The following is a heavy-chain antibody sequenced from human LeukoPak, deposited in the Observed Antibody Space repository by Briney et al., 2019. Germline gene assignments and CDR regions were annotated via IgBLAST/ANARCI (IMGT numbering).Heavy chain of an antibody. V-gene: IGHV4-34*01. CDR2: INHSGST. CDR3: ARGGYCSGGSCYGGGFDY. D-gene: IGHD2-15*01. CDR1: GGSFSGYY. Sequence: PSETLSLTWAVYGGSFSGYYWSWIRQPPGKGLEWIGEINHSGSTNYNPSLKSRVTISVDTSKNQFSLKLTSVTAADTAVYYCARGGYCSGGSCYGGGFDYWGQGILVTVSS. J-gene: IGHJ4*02.